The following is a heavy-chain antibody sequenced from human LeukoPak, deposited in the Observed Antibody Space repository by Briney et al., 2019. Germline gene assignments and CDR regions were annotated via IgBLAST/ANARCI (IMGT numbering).Heavy chain of an antibody. CDR3: AKDRQQLAFDY. V-gene: IGHV3-23*01. CDR2: ISGSGGST. CDR1: GFTFNDYG. D-gene: IGHD6-13*01. J-gene: IGHJ4*02. Sequence: GGSLRLSCAASGFTFNDYGMSWVRQAPGKGLEWVSAISGSGGSTYYADSVKGRFTISRDNSKNTLYLQMNSLRAEDTAVYYCAKDRQQLAFDYWGQGTLVTVSS.